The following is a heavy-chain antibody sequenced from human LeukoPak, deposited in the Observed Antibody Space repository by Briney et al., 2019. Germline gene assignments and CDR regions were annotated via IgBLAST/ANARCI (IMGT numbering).Heavy chain of an antibody. Sequence: SGGSLRLSCAASGFTFSSYSMNWVRQAPGKGLEWVSSISSSSSYIYYADSVKGRFTISRDNAKNSLYLQMNSLRAEDTAVYYCARDPPYCSGGSCFAQDFDYWGQGTLVTVSS. CDR3: ARDPPYCSGGSCFAQDFDY. J-gene: IGHJ4*02. D-gene: IGHD2-15*01. V-gene: IGHV3-21*01. CDR1: GFTFSSYS. CDR2: ISSSSSYI.